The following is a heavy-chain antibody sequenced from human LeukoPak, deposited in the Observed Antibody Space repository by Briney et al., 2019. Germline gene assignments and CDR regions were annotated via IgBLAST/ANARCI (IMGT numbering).Heavy chain of an antibody. Sequence: PGGSLKFSCAAPGFTFSSYGMHWFRKAPGKGLEGVAVIWYDGSNKYYADSVKGRFTISRDNSKNTLYLQMNSLRAEDTAVYYCAKDPSLYSGSYSVNWFDPWGQGTLVTVSS. CDR2: IWYDGSNK. J-gene: IGHJ5*02. CDR1: GFTFSSYG. V-gene: IGHV3-33*06. D-gene: IGHD1-26*01. CDR3: AKDPSLYSGSYSVNWFDP.